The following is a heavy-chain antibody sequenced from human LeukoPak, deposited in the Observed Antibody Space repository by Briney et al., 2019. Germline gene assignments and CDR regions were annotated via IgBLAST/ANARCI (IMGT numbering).Heavy chain of an antibody. CDR1: GGSISSYY. V-gene: IGHV4-59*01. Sequence: PSETPSLTCTVSGGSISSYYWSWIRQPPGKGLEWIGYIYYSGSTNYNPSLKSRVTISVDTSKNQFSLKLSSVTAADTAVYYCARGMEFDPWGQGTLVTVSS. CDR2: IYYSGST. CDR3: ARGMEFDP. J-gene: IGHJ5*02.